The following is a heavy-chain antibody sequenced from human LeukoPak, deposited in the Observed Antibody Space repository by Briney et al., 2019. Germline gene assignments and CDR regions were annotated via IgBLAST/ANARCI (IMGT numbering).Heavy chain of an antibody. Sequence: GGSLRLSRAASGFIFSSYAMTWVRQAPGKGLEWVSGISGSGDSTYYADSVKGRFTISRDNSKDTLYLRMNSLRAEDTAVYYCAKGSRSSSWYPSYFDYWGQGTLVTVSS. CDR3: AKGSRSSSWYPSYFDY. J-gene: IGHJ4*02. V-gene: IGHV3-23*01. D-gene: IGHD6-13*01. CDR2: ISGSGDST. CDR1: GFIFSSYA.